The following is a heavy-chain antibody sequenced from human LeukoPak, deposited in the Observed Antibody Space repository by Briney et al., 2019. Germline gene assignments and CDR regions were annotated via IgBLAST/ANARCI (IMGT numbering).Heavy chain of an antibody. D-gene: IGHD3-9*01. CDR2: INHSGST. J-gene: IGHJ4*02. CDR1: GGSISSYY. V-gene: IGHV4-34*01. Sequence: SETLSLTCTVSGGSISSYYWSWIRQPPGKGLEWIGEINHSGSTNYNPSLKSRVTISVDTSKNQFSLKLSSVTAADTAVYYCARLLYDILTGYYSAFDYWGQGTLVTVSS. CDR3: ARLLYDILTGYYSAFDY.